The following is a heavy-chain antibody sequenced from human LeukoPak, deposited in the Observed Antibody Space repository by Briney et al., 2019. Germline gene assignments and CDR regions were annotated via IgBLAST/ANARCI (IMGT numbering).Heavy chain of an antibody. CDR2: IDGDGANT. D-gene: IGHD5-12*01. CDR3: AKNRWGSVATPDS. Sequence: GGSLRLSCAASGFTFSLYAMTWVRQTPEKGLEWVSTIDGDGANTYYADSVRGRFTISRDNSKNTVYLQMNSLRTEDTALYYCAKNRWGSVATPDSWGQGTLVTVSS. J-gene: IGHJ4*02. V-gene: IGHV3-23*01. CDR1: GFTFSLYA.